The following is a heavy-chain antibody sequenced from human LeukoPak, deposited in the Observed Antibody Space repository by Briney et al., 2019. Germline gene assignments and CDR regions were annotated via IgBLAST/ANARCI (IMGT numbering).Heavy chain of an antibody. V-gene: IGHV3-23*01. CDR1: GFTFSSYA. CDR2: ISDSGGRT. CDR3: AKAAFCSSTSWPSY. D-gene: IGHD2-2*01. Sequence: GGSLRFSCAGSGFTFSSYAMSWVRQAPGKGLEWVSAISDSGGRTYYADSVKGRFTISRDNSKSTLYLQMNSLRAEDTAVYYCAKAAFCSSTSWPSYWGQGTLVTVSS. J-gene: IGHJ4*02.